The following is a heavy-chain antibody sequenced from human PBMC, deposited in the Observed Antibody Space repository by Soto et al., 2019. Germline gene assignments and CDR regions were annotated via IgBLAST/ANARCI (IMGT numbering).Heavy chain of an antibody. Sequence: QVQLQQWGAGLLKPSETLSLTCAVYGGSFSGYQWTWIRQTPGKGLEWIGEINDSGHINYNPSLKSRGTIVVDTAKKQISLKLSSVTAADTAVYYCARGLILWFGQLSRRGGYYYYMDVWGKGTTVTVSS. D-gene: IGHD3-10*01. CDR3: ARGLILWFGQLSRRGGYYYYMDV. V-gene: IGHV4-34*01. J-gene: IGHJ6*03. CDR2: INDSGHI. CDR1: GGSFSGYQ.